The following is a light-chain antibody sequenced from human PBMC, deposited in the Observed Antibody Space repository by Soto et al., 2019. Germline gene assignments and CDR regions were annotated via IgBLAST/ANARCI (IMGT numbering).Light chain of an antibody. CDR3: MQALQTPYT. CDR1: QSLLHSNGYNY. J-gene: IGKJ2*01. Sequence: DIVMTQSPLSLPVTPGEPASISCRSSQSLLHSNGYNYLDWYLQKPGQSPQLLIYLGSNRASGVPDRFRGSGSGTDCTLKSSRVEAEDVGVYYCMQALQTPYTFGQGTKLEIK. CDR2: LGS. V-gene: IGKV2-28*01.